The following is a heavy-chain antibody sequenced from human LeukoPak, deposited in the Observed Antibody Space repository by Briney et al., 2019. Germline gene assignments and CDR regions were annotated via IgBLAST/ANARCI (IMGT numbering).Heavy chain of an antibody. CDR2: VSSGFHA. J-gene: IGHJ4*02. D-gene: IGHD5-18*01. V-gene: IGHV3-13*01. CDR3: VREALGYHYTYFDY. CDR1: GFTLGSHD. Sequence: GGSLRLSCTASGFTLGSHDMHWVRQIPGQGLEWVAAVSSGFHAFFADSVQGRFTVSREDARNSLYLQMNSLRAGDTAVYYCVREALGYHYTYFDYWGQGTLVTVSS.